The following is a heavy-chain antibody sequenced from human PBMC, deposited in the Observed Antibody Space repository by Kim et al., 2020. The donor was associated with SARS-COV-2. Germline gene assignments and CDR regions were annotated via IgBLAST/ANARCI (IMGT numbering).Heavy chain of an antibody. J-gene: IGHJ6*04. CDR2: ISAYNGNT. Sequence: AAVKVSCKASGYTFNRYGISWVRQAPGQGLEWMGWISAYNGNTNYAQKLQGRVTMTTDTSTSTAYMELRSLRSDDTAGYSCARYRWPKDSYYDGMDVWGK. CDR1: GYTFNRYG. D-gene: IGHD2-15*01. CDR3: ARYRWPKDSYYDGMDV. V-gene: IGHV1-18*01.